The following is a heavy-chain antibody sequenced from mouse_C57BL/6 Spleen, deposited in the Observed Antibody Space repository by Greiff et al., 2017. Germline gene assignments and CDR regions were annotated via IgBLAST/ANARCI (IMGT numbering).Heavy chain of an antibody. CDR3: ARSGDYDGGVFDY. Sequence: QVQLQQPGAELVKPGASVKMSCKASGYTFTSYWITWVKQRPGQGLEWIGDIYPGSGSTNYNEKFKSKATLTVDTSSSTAYMQRSSLTSEDSAVYYCARSGDYDGGVFDYWGQGTTLTVSS. J-gene: IGHJ2*01. CDR1: GYTFTSYW. D-gene: IGHD2-4*01. CDR2: IYPGSGST. V-gene: IGHV1-55*01.